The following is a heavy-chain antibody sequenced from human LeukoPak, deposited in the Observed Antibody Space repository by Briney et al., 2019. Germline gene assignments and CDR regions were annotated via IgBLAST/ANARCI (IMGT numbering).Heavy chain of an antibody. CDR1: GGSFSGYY. D-gene: IGHD2-2*01. CDR3: ARRGGKHYCSSTSCYRQTFGP. CDR2: INHSGST. V-gene: IGHV4-34*01. J-gene: IGHJ5*02. Sequence: SETLSLTCAVYGGSFSGYYWSWIRQPPGKGLEWIGEINHSGSTNYNPSLKSRVTISVDTSKNQFSLKLSSVTAADTAVYYCARRGGKHYCSSTSCYRQTFGPWGQGTLVTVSS.